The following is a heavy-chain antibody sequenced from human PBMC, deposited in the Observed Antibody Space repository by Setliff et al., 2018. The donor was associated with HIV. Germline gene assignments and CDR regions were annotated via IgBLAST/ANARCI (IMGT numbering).Heavy chain of an antibody. CDR3: ATIRAYYYDSSGQEYFQY. V-gene: IGHV1-24*01. Sequence: ASVKVSRKVSGYSLTDLSIHWVRQAPGKGLEWMGGFDPEDGETVYAQKLQGRVTTTEDTSTDTAYMELSSLRSEDTAMYYCATIRAYYYDSSGQEYFQYWGHGTLVTVSS. CDR1: GYSLTDLS. J-gene: IGHJ1*01. D-gene: IGHD3-22*01. CDR2: FDPEDGET.